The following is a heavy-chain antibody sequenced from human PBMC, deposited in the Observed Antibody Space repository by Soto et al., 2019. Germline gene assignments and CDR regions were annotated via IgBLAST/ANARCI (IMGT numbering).Heavy chain of an antibody. J-gene: IGHJ6*02. CDR1: GYTFTGYY. Sequence: APVKVSCKASGYTFTGYYMHWVRQAPGQGLEGMGWINPNSGGTNYAQKFQGWVTMTRDTSISTAYMELSRLRSDDTAVYYCARARAYYYYGMDVWGQGXTVTVSS. V-gene: IGHV1-2*04. CDR2: INPNSGGT. CDR3: ARARAYYYYGMDV.